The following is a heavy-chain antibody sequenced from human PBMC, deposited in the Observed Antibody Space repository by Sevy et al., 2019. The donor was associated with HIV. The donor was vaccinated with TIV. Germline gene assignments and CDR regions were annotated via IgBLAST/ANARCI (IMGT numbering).Heavy chain of an antibody. D-gene: IGHD2-8*01. V-gene: IGHV3-23*01. J-gene: IGHJ4*02. CDR2: LSFGCGEI. CDR3: AREGCTKPHDY. CDR1: GFTFSKYS. Sequence: GGSLRLSCAASGFTFSKYSMSWVRQPPGKGLEWVSALSFGCGEINYADSVKGRFTISRDNSKSSVYLQMNNLRPEDTAVYYCAREGCTKPHDYWGQGTMVTVSS.